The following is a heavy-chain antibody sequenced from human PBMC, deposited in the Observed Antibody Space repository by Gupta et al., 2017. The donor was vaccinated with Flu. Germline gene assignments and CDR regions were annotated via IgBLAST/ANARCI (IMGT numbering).Heavy chain of an antibody. CDR2: RESDVSHK. D-gene: IGHD2-2*01. CDR1: GFTFSSYG. J-gene: IGHJ6*03. Sequence: QMQLVESGGGVVPFGTSLRLSCAASGFTFSSYGMHWVRQAPGKGLELVAERESDVSHKYYAEPVRGRFTTSRDNSMNTLSLEMDSLRVEDTAVYYCAKDGPWTASCPYYCYYMDVWGKGTTVTVSS. CDR3: AKDGPWTASCPYYCYYMDV. V-gene: IGHV3-30*18.